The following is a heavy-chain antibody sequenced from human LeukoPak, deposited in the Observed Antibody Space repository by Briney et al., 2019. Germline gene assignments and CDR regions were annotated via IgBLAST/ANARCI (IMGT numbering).Heavy chain of an antibody. CDR3: AREDGYCSGGNCYSYFDS. D-gene: IGHD2-15*01. J-gene: IGHJ4*02. CDR1: GFIFTNYF. CDR2: IKHDGSET. V-gene: IGHV3-7*01. Sequence: WGSLRLSCAASGFIFTNYFMSWVRQAPGKGLEWVASIKHDGSETYYVDSVKGRFTITRDNTRNSLFLQMYSLRAEDTAVYFCAREDGYCSGGNCYSYFDSWGQGTLVTVSA.